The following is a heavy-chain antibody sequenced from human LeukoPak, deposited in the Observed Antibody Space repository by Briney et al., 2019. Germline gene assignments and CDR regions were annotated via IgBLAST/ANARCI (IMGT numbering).Heavy chain of an antibody. Sequence: ASVKVSCKASGYTLTELSMHWVRQAPGKGLEWMGGFDPEDGETIYAQKFQGRVTMTEDTSTDTAYMELSSLRSEDTAVYYCATGERRGSYALIPLGISMDVWGQGTTVTVSS. V-gene: IGHV1-24*01. CDR2: FDPEDGET. CDR1: GYTLTELS. CDR3: ATGERRGSYALIPLGISMDV. D-gene: IGHD1-26*01. J-gene: IGHJ6*02.